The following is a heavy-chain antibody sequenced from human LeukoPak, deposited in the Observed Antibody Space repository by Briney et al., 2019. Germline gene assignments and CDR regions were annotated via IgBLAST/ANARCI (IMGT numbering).Heavy chain of an antibody. CDR1: GFTFSSYG. V-gene: IGHV3-33*01. Sequence: PGGSLRLSCAASGFTFSSYGMHWVRQAPGKGLEWVAVIWYDGSNKYYAGSVKGRFTISRDNAKNSLYLQMNSLRAGDTAVYYCARDEGVVPAASTLPFDYWGQGTLVTVSS. CDR2: IWYDGSNK. D-gene: IGHD2-2*01. J-gene: IGHJ4*02. CDR3: ARDEGVVPAASTLPFDY.